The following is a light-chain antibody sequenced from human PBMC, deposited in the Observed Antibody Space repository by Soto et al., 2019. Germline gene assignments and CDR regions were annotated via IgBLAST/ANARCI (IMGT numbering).Light chain of an antibody. CDR1: QTISTS. V-gene: IGKV1-5*03. J-gene: IGKJ1*01. CDR2: LAS. Sequence: DIQMTQSPSTLSAFVGDRVTSTCRASQTISTSLAWYQQKPGKAPKLLIYLASTLQSGVPARFSGSGSATEFTLSISSLQPDDFATYYCQQYGTSSRTFGQGTKVDIK. CDR3: QQYGTSSRT.